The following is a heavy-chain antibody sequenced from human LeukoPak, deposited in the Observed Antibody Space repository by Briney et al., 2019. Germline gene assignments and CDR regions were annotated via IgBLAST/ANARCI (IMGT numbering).Heavy chain of an antibody. CDR1: GGTFSSYA. CDR2: IIPILGIA. V-gene: IGHV1-69*04. CDR3: AGSVVVTAINWFDP. J-gene: IGHJ5*02. D-gene: IGHD2-21*02. Sequence: ASVMVSCKASGGTFSSYAISWVRQAPGQGLEGMGRIIPILGIANYAQKFQGRVTITADKSTSTAYMELSSLRSEDTAVYYCAGSVVVTAINWFDPWGQGTLVTVSS.